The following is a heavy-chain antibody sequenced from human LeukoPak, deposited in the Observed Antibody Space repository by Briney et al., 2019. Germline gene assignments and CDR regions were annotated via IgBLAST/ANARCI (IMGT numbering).Heavy chain of an antibody. J-gene: IGHJ4*02. CDR2: IYYSGST. V-gene: IGHV4-59*01. CDR3: ARQQWLVEYYFDY. CDR1: GGSISSYY. D-gene: IGHD6-19*01. Sequence: PAETLSLTXTVSGGSISSYYWSWIRQPPGKGLEWIGYIYYSGSTNYNPSLKSRVTISVDTSKNQFSLRLSSVTAADTAVYYCARQQWLVEYYFDYWGQGTLVTVSS.